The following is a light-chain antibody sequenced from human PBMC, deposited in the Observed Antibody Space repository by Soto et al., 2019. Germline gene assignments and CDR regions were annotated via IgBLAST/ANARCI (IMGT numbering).Light chain of an antibody. CDR3: AAWDDSLSGVV. CDR1: SSNIGSNY. Sequence: QSVLTQPPSASGTPGQRVTISCSGSSSNIGSNYVYWYQQLPGTVPQLLIYRNSERPSEVPDRFSGSKSGTSASLAISGLRSEGEADYHCAAWDDSLSGVVFGGGTQLTVL. V-gene: IGLV1-47*01. CDR2: RNS. J-gene: IGLJ2*01.